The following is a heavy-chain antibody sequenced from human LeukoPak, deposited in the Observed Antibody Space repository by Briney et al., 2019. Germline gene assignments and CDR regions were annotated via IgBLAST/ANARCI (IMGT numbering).Heavy chain of an antibody. Sequence: TGGSLRLSCAASGFTFSNYWMTWVRQAPGKGLEWVANVNQDGSERYYVNSVRGRFTISRDNAKNSLDLQMNSLRAEDTALYFCAEANAMDVWGQGTTVTVSS. V-gene: IGHV3-7*01. CDR1: GFTFSNYW. CDR2: VNQDGSER. CDR3: AEANAMDV. J-gene: IGHJ6*02.